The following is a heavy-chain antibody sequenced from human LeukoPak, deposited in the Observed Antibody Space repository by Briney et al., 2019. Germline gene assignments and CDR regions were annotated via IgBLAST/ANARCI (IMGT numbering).Heavy chain of an antibody. V-gene: IGHV4-59*12. J-gene: IGHJ2*01. D-gene: IGHD2-2*01. Sequence: SETLSLTCAVSGGSISSYYWSWIRQPPGKGLEWIGYIYYSGSTNYNPSLKSRVTISVDTSKNQFSLKLSSVTAADTAVYYCARDRSQYCSSTSCYYNWFDLWGRGTLVTVSS. CDR2: IYYSGST. CDR1: GGSISSYY. CDR3: ARDRSQYCSSTSCYYNWFDL.